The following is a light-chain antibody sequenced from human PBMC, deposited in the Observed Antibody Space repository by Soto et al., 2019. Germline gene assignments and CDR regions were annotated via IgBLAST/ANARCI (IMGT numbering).Light chain of an antibody. CDR1: QSISNR. CDR2: DAS. CDR3: QQYSSASWT. Sequence: DTQMTQSPSTLSASVGDRVTITCRASQSISNRLAWYQQKPGKAPKLLIYDASTLESGAPSRFSGSGSGTEFTLTISSLQPDDFATFYCQQYSSASWTFGLGTKVEI. V-gene: IGKV1-5*01. J-gene: IGKJ1*01.